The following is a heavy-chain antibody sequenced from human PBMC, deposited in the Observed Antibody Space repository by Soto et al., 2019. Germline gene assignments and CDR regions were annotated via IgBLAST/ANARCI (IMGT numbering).Heavy chain of an antibody. V-gene: IGHV4-30-2*06. D-gene: IGHD5-12*01. J-gene: IGHJ4*02. CDR2: ISHLEST. CDR3: ARGGGYDSFDY. Sequence: QLQLQESGSGLVKTSETLSLTCTVSGASISYGGFSWSWIRQSPGKGLEWICYISHLESTYFHPSFKSRLTMSIDRTRNQFPLKLSSVTAADMAVYYCARGGGYDSFDYWGQGVLVTVSS. CDR1: GASISYGGFS.